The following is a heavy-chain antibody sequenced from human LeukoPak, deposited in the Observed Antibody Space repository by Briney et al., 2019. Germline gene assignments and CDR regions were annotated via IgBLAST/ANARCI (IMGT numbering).Heavy chain of an antibody. Sequence: SETLSPTCTVSGGSISNYYWSWIRQPPGKGLECIGYIYYSGSTNYNPSLKSRVTISVDTSKNQFSLKLSSVTATDTAVYYCARHGGYSSPYLHWGQGTLVTVSS. J-gene: IGHJ1*01. V-gene: IGHV4-59*08. D-gene: IGHD6-13*01. CDR2: IYYSGST. CDR3: ARHGGYSSPYLH. CDR1: GGSISNYY.